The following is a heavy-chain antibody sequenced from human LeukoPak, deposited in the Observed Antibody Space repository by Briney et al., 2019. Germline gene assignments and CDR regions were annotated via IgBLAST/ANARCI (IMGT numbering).Heavy chain of an antibody. CDR2: ISGSGSYT. CDR1: GFTVSDYS. Sequence: PGGSLRLSCAASGFTVSDYSMSWVRQAPGKGLEWVSAISGSGSYTDYADSVKGRFTISRDNSKNTLYLQMNSLRAEDTAVYYCARDRAYSSSSSYYYYMDVWGKGTTVTVSS. CDR3: ARDRAYSSSSSYYYYMDV. D-gene: IGHD6-6*01. V-gene: IGHV3-23*01. J-gene: IGHJ6*03.